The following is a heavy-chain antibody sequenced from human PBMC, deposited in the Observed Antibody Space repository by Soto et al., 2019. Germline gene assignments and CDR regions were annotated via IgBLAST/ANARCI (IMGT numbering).Heavy chain of an antibody. CDR1: GFTFSSYA. Sequence: QVHLVESGGGVVQPGRSLRLSCAASGFTFSSYARHWVRQAPGEGQEWEEVIRYDGSNKYYADSVKGRFTICKYDSKYTLYVQMNCLRAEETAMYYCAKDFGSGYDLSSRYYGMAVWGQGTTVNVYS. D-gene: IGHD5-12*01. CDR3: AKDFGSGYDLSSRYYGMAV. J-gene: IGHJ6*02. V-gene: IGHV3-33*06. CDR2: IRYDGSNK.